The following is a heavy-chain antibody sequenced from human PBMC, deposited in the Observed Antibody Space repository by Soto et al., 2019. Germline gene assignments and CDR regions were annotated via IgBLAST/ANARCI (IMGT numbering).Heavy chain of an antibody. V-gene: IGHV3-30*03. Sequence: PGGSLRLSXAASGFAFSSYGMHWVRQAPGKGLEWVAVISYDGSNKYYADSVKGRFTISRDNSENTLYLQMNSLRAEDTAVYYCARLPGELLTYWGQGTLVTVSS. J-gene: IGHJ4*02. CDR2: ISYDGSNK. CDR3: ARLPGELLTY. D-gene: IGHD1-26*01. CDR1: GFAFSSYG.